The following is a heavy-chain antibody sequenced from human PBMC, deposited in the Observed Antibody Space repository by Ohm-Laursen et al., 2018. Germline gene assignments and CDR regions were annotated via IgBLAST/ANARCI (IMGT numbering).Heavy chain of an antibody. V-gene: IGHV4-59*01. J-gene: IGHJ5*02. Sequence: GTLSLTWTVSGGSISSYYWSWIRQPPGKGLEWIGYIYYTGSTNYNPSLKSRVTISLDTSKNQFSVKLNSVTAADTAVYYCARGPDLYTYGAFDPWGQGTLVTVSS. CDR3: ARGPDLYTYGAFDP. D-gene: IGHD3-16*01. CDR1: GGSISSYY. CDR2: IYYTGST.